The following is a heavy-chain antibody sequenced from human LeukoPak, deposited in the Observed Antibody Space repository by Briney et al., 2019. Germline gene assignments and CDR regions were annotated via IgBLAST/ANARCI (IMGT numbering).Heavy chain of an antibody. J-gene: IGHJ4*02. V-gene: IGHV4-4*02. CDR3: ARYIRGGYTSNFDY. CDR1: GGSISSSNW. CDR2: IYHSGST. Sequence: PSETLSLTCAVPGGSISSSNWWSWVRQPPGKGLEWIGEIYHSGSTNYNPSLKSRVTISVDKSKNQFSLKLSSVTAADTAVYYCARYIRGGYTSNFDYWGQGTLVTVSS. D-gene: IGHD6-25*01.